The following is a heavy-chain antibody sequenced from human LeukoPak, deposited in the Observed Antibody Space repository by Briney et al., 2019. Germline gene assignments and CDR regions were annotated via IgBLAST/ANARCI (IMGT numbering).Heavy chain of an antibody. CDR2: ILDSGYST. D-gene: IGHD3-16*01. CDR1: GFTFSSYA. J-gene: IGHJ6*03. Sequence: GGSLRLSCAASGFTFSSYAMSWVRQAPGKGLEWVSGILDSGYSTYYANSVKGRFTISRDNSNNTLYLQMNSLRAEDTAVYYCAKLGGHPLHNYYVGVWGQGTTVTVSS. CDR3: AKLGGHPLHNYYVGV. V-gene: IGHV3-23*01.